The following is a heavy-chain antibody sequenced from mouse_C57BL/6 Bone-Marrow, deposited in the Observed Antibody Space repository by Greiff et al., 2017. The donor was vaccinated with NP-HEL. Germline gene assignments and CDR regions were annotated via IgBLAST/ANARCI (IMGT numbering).Heavy chain of an antibody. J-gene: IGHJ4*01. V-gene: IGHV1-64*01. CDR3: ARNYKIYYAMDY. D-gene: IGHD2-1*01. Sequence: QVQLQQPGAELVKPGASVKLSCKASGYTFTSYWMHWVTQRPGQGLEWIGMIHPNSGSTNYNEKFKSKATLTVDKSSSTAYMQLSSLTSEDSAVYYCARNYKIYYAMDYWGQGTSVTVSS. CDR1: GYTFTSYW. CDR2: IHPNSGST.